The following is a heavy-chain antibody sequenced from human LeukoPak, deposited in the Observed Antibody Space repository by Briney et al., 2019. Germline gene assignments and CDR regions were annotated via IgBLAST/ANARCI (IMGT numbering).Heavy chain of an antibody. CDR2: INHSGST. CDR1: GGSFSGYY. V-gene: IGHV4-34*01. J-gene: IGHJ4*02. Sequence: PSETLSLTCAVYGGSFSGYYWSWIRQPPGKGLEWIGEINHSGSTNYNPSLKSRVTISVDTSKNQFSLKLSSVTAADTAVYYCARASYSSSWYFSDYWGQGTLVTVSS. CDR3: ARASYSSSWYFSDY. D-gene: IGHD6-13*01.